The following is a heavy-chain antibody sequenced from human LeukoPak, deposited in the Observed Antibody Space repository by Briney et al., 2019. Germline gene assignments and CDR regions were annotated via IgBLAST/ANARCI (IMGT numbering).Heavy chain of an antibody. CDR1: GYPISSGYY. CDR2: ICHSGST. D-gene: IGHD3-22*01. J-gene: IGHJ4*02. V-gene: IGHV4-38-2*01. Sequence: SETLSLTCAVSGYPISSGYYWGWIRQPPGKGLEWIGSICHSGSTYYNPSLKSRVTISVDTSKNQFSLKLSSVTAADTAVYYCARHGDYYDFDYWGQGTLVTVSS. CDR3: ARHGDYYDFDY.